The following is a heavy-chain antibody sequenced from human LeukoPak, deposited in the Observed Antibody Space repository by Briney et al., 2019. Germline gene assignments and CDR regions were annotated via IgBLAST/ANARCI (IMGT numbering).Heavy chain of an antibody. Sequence: GGSLRLSCAASGFTFTGYAMTWVRQAPRKGLEWVSAISGSGGGTYYADSVKGRFTISRDNSKNTLYLQMNSLRAEDTAIYYCAKDLRFGDSPGNRFDYWGQGTLVTVSS. J-gene: IGHJ4*02. CDR3: AKDLRFGDSPGNRFDY. D-gene: IGHD3-10*01. CDR1: GFTFTGYA. CDR2: ISGSGGGT. V-gene: IGHV3-23*01.